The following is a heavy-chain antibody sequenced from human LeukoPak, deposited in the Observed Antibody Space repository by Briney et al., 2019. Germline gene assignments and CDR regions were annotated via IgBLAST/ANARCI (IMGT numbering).Heavy chain of an antibody. Sequence: ASVKVSCKVSGYTFIENYIHWVRQAPGQGLEWMGLINPHTGAANCSQKLQGRVTMTRDTSISTAYMHLTRLKFDDTAVYYCARGKSGYSPWGQGTPVTVSS. CDR3: ARGKSGYSP. CDR1: GYTFIENY. CDR2: INPHTGAA. D-gene: IGHD3-3*01. J-gene: IGHJ4*02. V-gene: IGHV1-2*02.